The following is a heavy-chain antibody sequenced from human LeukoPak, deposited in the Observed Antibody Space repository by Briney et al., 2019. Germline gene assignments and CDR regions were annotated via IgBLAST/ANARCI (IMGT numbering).Heavy chain of an antibody. CDR1: GGSISSSSYY. CDR3: ARSTGTNPVDY. V-gene: IGHV4-39*01. D-gene: IGHD1/OR15-1a*01. Sequence: SETLSLTCTVSGGSISSSSYYWGWIRQPPGEGLEWIGSIYYSGSTYYNPSLKSRVTISVDTSKNQFSLKLSSVTAADTAVYYCARSTGTNPVDYWGQGTLVTVSS. J-gene: IGHJ4*02. CDR2: IYYSGST.